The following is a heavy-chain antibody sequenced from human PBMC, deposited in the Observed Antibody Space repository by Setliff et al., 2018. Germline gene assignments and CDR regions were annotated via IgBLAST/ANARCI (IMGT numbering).Heavy chain of an antibody. CDR3: VRDRTAYSYGLDV. D-gene: IGHD5-18*01. Sequence: PSETLSLTCTASGGSISPYFWSWIRQPPGKGLEWIGYIYHNGNTNFNPSLKTRVTMSVDPSKNQFALNLRSVTAADTAVYYCVRDRTAYSYGLDVWAQGTTVTVS. CDR1: GGSISPYF. J-gene: IGHJ6*02. V-gene: IGHV4-59*01. CDR2: IYHNGNT.